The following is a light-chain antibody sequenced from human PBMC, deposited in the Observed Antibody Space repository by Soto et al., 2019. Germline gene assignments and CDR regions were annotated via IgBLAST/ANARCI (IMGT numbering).Light chain of an antibody. CDR3: QQYAGSPWT. V-gene: IGKV3-20*01. CDR2: GAS. Sequence: ETVLTQSPGTLSLSPGETATLSCRASQTIRNNYLAWYRQTPGQAPRLLIYGASNRATGIADRFSGSGSGTDFPLIISRLEPEDFALYYCQQYAGSPWTFGQGTKVEIK. J-gene: IGKJ1*01. CDR1: QTIRNNY.